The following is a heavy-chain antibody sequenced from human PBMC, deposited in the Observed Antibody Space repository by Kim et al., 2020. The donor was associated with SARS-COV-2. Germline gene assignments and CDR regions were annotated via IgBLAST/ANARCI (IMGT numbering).Heavy chain of an antibody. D-gene: IGHD6-13*01. CDR1: GYTFTSYY. V-gene: IGHV1-46*01. J-gene: IGHJ6*02. CDR2: INPSGGST. Sequence: ASVKVSCKASGYTFTSYYMHWVRQAPGQGLEWMGIINPSGGSTSYAQKFQGRVTMTRDTSTSTVYMELSSLRSEDTAVYYCAREWHSSSDTTGGLYGMDVWGQGTTVTVSS. CDR3: AREWHSSSDTTGGLYGMDV.